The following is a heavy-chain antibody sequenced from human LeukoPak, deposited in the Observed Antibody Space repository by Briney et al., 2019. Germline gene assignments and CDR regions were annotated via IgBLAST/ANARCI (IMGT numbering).Heavy chain of an antibody. CDR1: GGSLNKYY. CDR2: TYFSGST. CDR3: VRHGESGRHHAYFDY. V-gene: IGHV4-59*08. D-gene: IGHD3-10*01. Sequence: PSETLSLTCTVSGGSLNKYYWGWIRQATGKGLEWIGYTYFSGSTNYNSSLKSRVTISVDTSKNQFSLKVNSVTAGDTAIYYCVRHGESGRHHAYFDYWGQGALVTVSS. J-gene: IGHJ4*02.